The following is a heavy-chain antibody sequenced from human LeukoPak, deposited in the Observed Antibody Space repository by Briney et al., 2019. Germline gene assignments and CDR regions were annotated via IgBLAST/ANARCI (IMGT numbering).Heavy chain of an antibody. Sequence: PGGSLRLSCAASGFTFSSYAMSWVRQAPGKGLEWVSAISGSGGSTYYADSVKGRFTISRDNSKNTLYLQMNSLRAEDTAVYYCFLTYYYDSSGYLRGQGTLVTVSS. CDR1: GFTFSSYA. D-gene: IGHD3-22*01. CDR3: FLTYYYDSSGYL. CDR2: ISGSGGST. J-gene: IGHJ4*02. V-gene: IGHV3-23*01.